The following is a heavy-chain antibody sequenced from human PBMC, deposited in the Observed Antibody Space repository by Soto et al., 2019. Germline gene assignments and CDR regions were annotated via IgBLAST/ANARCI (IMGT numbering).Heavy chain of an antibody. V-gene: IGHV3-23*01. CDR1: GFTFSSYS. Sequence: EVQLLESGGGLVQPGGSLRLSCAASGFTFSSYSMSWVRQAPGKGLEWVSGFRTGGDDGTTYYADSVKGRFTISRDNSKNTLFLQMNSMRAEDTAIYYCAIKVNSGPGSQYFDYWGQGTLVTVSS. CDR2: FRTGGDDGTT. D-gene: IGHD3-10*01. CDR3: AIKVNSGPGSQYFDY. J-gene: IGHJ4*02.